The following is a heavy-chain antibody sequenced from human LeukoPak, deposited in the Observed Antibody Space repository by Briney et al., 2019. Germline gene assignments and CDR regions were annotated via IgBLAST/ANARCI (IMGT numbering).Heavy chain of an antibody. D-gene: IGHD5-18*01. Sequence: KFQGRVTITRDTSASTAYMELSSLRSEDTAVYYCARDGSTAMVPGFDYWGQGTLVTVSS. CDR3: ARDGSTAMVPGFDY. J-gene: IGHJ4*02. V-gene: IGHV1-3*01.